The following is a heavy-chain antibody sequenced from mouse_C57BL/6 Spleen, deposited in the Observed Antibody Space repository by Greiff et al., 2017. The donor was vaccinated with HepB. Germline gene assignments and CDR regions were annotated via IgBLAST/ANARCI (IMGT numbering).Heavy chain of an antibody. CDR1: GYTFTSYW. CDR3: ARYGNHWYFDV. D-gene: IGHD2-1*01. J-gene: IGHJ1*03. Sequence: QVQLKQPGAELVRPGSSVKLSCKASGYTFTSYWMHWVKQRPIQGLEWIGNIDPSDSETHYNQKFKDKATLTVDKSSSTAYMQLSSLTSEDSAVYYCARYGNHWYFDVWGTGTTVTVSS. CDR2: IDPSDSET. V-gene: IGHV1-52*01.